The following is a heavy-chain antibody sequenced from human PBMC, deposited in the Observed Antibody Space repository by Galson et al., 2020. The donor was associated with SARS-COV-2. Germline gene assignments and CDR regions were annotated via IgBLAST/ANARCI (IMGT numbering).Heavy chain of an antibody. CDR3: SRDLTGMSDY. CDR2: IDTNGRTT. D-gene: IGHD1-1*01. Sequence: GGSLRLSCTGSGYTFSSYWMYWVRQIPGKGLVWVSRIDTNGRTTDYADSVKGRFTISRDNAKNTLYLQMNSLRAEDTAIYYCSRDLTGMSDYWGQGTLVTVSS. V-gene: IGHV3-74*01. J-gene: IGHJ4*02. CDR1: GYTFSSYW.